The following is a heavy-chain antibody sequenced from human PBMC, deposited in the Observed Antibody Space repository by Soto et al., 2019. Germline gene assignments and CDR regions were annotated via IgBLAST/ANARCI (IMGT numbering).Heavy chain of an antibody. CDR3: TREDYYGSKMHGMDV. V-gene: IGHV3-53*01. D-gene: IGHD3-22*01. Sequence: GGSLRLYCAASGFSVSSNYMRWVRQAPGKGLEWVSVFYTDGSRYYADSVKGRCTMSRDTSKNTLNLQMNSLRAEDTAVYYRTREDYYGSKMHGMDVWGQGT. CDR2: FYTDGSR. CDR1: GFSVSSNY. J-gene: IGHJ6*02.